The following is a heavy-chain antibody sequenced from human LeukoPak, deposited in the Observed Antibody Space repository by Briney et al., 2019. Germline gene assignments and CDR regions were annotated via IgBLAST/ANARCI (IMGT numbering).Heavy chain of an antibody. D-gene: IGHD1-26*01. V-gene: IGHV6-1*01. CDR1: GDSVSSNSAA. J-gene: IGHJ3*02. CDR3: ARDTGRGAGSGSPRAFDI. CDR2: TYYRSKWYN. Sequence: SQTLSLTCAISGDSVSSNSAAWNWIRQSPSRGLEWLGRTYYRSKWYNDYAVSVKSRITISPDTSKNQFALQLNSVTPEDTAVYYCARDTGRGAGSGSPRAFDIWGQGTMVTVSS.